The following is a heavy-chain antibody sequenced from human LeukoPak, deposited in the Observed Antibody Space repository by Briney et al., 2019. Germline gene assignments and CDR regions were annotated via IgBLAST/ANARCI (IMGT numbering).Heavy chain of an antibody. Sequence: GGSLRLSCAASGFTFSSYWMSWVRQVPGKGLEWVANIKQDGSEKYYVDSVKGRFTISRDNAKNSLYLQMNSLRAEDTAVYYCARDSAGHRYFDWLPQPGGYFDYWGQGTLVTVSS. D-gene: IGHD3-9*01. CDR3: ARDSAGHRYFDWLPQPGGYFDY. CDR1: GFTFSSYW. CDR2: IKQDGSEK. V-gene: IGHV3-7*03. J-gene: IGHJ4*02.